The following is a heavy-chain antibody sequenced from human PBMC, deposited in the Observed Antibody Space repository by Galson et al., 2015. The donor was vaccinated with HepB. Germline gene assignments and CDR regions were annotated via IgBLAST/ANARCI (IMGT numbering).Heavy chain of an antibody. J-gene: IGHJ4*02. CDR2: TYYRSKWYN. CDR1: GDSVSSNSAA. CDR3: ARAKHNGAAAGTGHIDY. V-gene: IGHV6-1*01. Sequence: CAISGDSVSSNSAAWNWIRQSPSRGLEWLGRTYYRSKWYNDYAVSVKSRITINPDTSKNQFSLQLNSVTPEDTAVYYCARAKHNGAAAGTGHIDYWGQGTLVTVSS. D-gene: IGHD6-13*01.